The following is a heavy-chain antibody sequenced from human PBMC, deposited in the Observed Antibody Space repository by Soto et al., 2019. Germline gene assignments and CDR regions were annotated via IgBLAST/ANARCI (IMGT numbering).Heavy chain of an antibody. CDR2: IKPDESEK. CDR1: GFTFVDSW. V-gene: IGHV3-7*01. J-gene: IGHJ5*02. Sequence: WGSLRLSCTASGFTFVDSWITLVRQAPGKGLEWVARIKPDESEKKYADSVKGRFSISRDNAKNSMYLQMDSLRGEDTAVYYCVRGGSNYASWGQGTLVTVSS. CDR3: VRGGSNYAS. D-gene: IGHD4-4*01.